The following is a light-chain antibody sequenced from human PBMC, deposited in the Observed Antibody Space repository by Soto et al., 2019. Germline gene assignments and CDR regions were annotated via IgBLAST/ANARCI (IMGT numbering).Light chain of an antibody. J-gene: IGLJ2*01. V-gene: IGLV2-14*01. CDR2: DVS. CDR1: SSDVGGYNY. Sequence: QSALTQPASVSGSPGQSITISCTGTSSDVGGYNYVSWYQQHPGKAPKLMIYDVSNRPSGVSNRFSGSKSGNTASLTISGLQPEDEADYYCSSYTSSSTYVVFGGGTKLTVL. CDR3: SSYTSSSTYVV.